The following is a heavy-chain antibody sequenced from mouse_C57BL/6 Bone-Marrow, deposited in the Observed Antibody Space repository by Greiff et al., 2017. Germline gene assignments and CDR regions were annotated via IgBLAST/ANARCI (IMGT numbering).Heavy chain of an antibody. CDR3: ASRSTMAHLDY. CDR1: GFTFTDYY. D-gene: IGHD2-1*01. Sequence: EVQGVESGGGLVQPGGSLSLSCAASGFTFTDYYMSWVRQPPGKALEWLGFIRNKANGYTTEYSASVKGRFTISRDNSQSILYLQMNALRAEDSATYYCASRSTMAHLDYWAQGTTLTVSS. V-gene: IGHV7-3*01. J-gene: IGHJ2*01. CDR2: IRNKANGYTT.